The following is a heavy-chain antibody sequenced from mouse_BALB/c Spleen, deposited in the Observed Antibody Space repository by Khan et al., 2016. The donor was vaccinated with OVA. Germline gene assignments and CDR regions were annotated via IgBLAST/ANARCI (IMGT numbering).Heavy chain of an antibody. J-gene: IGHJ2*01. V-gene: IGHV2-6-5*01. CDR1: GFSLIDYG. D-gene: IGHD1-1*01. CDR3: AKEDYGSSSFDY. Sequence: QVQLKESGPGLVAPSQSLSITCTVSGFSLIDYGVSWIRQPPGKGLEWLGAIWGGGSTYYNSTLKSRLSISKDNSKSQVFLKMNSLQIYDTAMYYCAKEDYGSSSFDYWGQGTTLTVSS. CDR2: IWGGGST.